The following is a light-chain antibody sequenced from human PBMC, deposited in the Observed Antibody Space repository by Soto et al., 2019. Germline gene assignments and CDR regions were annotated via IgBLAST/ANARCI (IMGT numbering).Light chain of an antibody. J-gene: IGKJ4*01. CDR2: DAS. Sequence: DIQMTQSPSILSASVGGSVTITCRASQSVSRWLAWYQQKPGKAPKLLIYDASSLNSGVPSRFSGSQSGTEFTLTITSLLPDDFAPYCCQQYSSYSLPTFGGGTKVDIK. CDR3: QQYSSYSLPT. V-gene: IGKV1-5*01. CDR1: QSVSRW.